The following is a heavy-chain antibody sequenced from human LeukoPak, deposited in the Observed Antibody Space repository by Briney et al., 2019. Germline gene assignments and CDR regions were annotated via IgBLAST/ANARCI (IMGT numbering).Heavy chain of an antibody. Sequence: SETLSLTCTVSGGSISSSSSYWGWIRQPPGKGLEWIGSIYYSGSTYYNPSLKSRVTISVDTSKNQFSLKLTSVTAADTAVYYCARDTYYYGSGSYGLDYWGQGTLVTVSS. CDR2: IYYSGST. CDR3: ARDTYYYGSGSYGLDY. V-gene: IGHV4-39*07. CDR1: GGSISSSSSY. J-gene: IGHJ4*02. D-gene: IGHD3-10*01.